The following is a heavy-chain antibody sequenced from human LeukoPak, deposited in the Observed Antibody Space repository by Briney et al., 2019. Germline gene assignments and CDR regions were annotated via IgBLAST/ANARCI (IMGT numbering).Heavy chain of an antibody. CDR2: ISGGGGRT. J-gene: IGHJ4*02. V-gene: IGHV3-23*01. D-gene: IGHD4-17*01. CDR1: GFTFSSYA. CDR3: AKATDDYGFYLYFDY. Sequence: GGSLRLSCAASGFTFSSYAMSWVRQAPAKGLEWVSAISGGGGRTYYADSVKGRFTISRDNTNNTLYLQMNSLRAEDTAVYYCAKATDDYGFYLYFDYWGQGTLVTVSS.